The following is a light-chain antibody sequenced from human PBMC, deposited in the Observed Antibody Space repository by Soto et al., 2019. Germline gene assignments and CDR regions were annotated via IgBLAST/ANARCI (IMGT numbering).Light chain of an antibody. CDR1: QGVGST. CDR2: AAS. J-gene: IGKJ5*01. CDR3: QQYNNWPPIT. Sequence: EIVMTQSPATLSVSPGERATLSCRASQGVGSTLAWYQQKPGQTPRLLIYAASTRATGVPARFSGSGSGTEFTLTINSLQSEDFAVYYCQQYNNWPPITFGQGTRLEIK. V-gene: IGKV3-15*01.